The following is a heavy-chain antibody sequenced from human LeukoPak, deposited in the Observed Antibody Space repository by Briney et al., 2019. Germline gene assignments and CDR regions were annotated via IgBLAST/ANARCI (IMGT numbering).Heavy chain of an antibody. CDR3: ARERGGYYDSSDYYFDANWFDP. V-gene: IGHV4-39*02. CDR2: IYYSGRT. CDR1: AGSISSSSYY. D-gene: IGHD3-22*01. Sequence: SETLSLTCTVSAGSISSSSYYWGWIRQPPGKGLEWIGSIYYSGRTYYNPSLKSRVTISVDTSKNQFSLKLSSVTAADTAVYYCARERGGYYDSSDYYFDANWFDPWGQGTLVTVSS. J-gene: IGHJ5*02.